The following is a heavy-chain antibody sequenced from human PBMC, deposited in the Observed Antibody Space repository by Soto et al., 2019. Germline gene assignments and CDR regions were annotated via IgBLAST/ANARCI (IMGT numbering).Heavy chain of an antibody. V-gene: IGHV5-51*01. D-gene: IGHD6-13*01. Sequence: GESLKISCKGSGYSFTSYWIGWVRQMPGKGLEWMGIIYPGDSDTRYSPSFQGQVTISADKSISTAYLQWSSLKASDTAMYYCARHQDSSHWYYTAFDIWGQGTMVTLSS. CDR1: GYSFTSYW. J-gene: IGHJ3*02. CDR2: IYPGDSDT. CDR3: ARHQDSSHWYYTAFDI.